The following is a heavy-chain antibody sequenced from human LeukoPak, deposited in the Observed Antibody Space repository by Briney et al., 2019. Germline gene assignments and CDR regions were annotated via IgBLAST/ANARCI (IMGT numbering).Heavy chain of an antibody. CDR1: GASISSYC. CDR3: ARGGHYDTSGYYAVVDL. Sequence: PSETLSLTCSVSGASISSYCWSWIRQPPGKGPEWIGDMYHSGSPNYNPSLYSRLTISIDTSNSQFSLRLTSVTAADTAVYYCARGGHYDTSGYYAVVDLWGQGTLVTVSS. CDR2: MYHSGSP. V-gene: IGHV4-59*01. D-gene: IGHD3-22*01. J-gene: IGHJ5*02.